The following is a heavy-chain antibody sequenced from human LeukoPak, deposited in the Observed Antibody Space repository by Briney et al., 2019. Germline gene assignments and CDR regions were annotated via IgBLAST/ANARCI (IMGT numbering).Heavy chain of an antibody. Sequence: GGSLRLSCAASGFTVSSNFMSWVRQAPGKGLEWVPLIYSGGSTYYADSVKGRFTISRDISKNTLFLQLNSLRAEDTAVYYCARGGVVVAAIDAFDIWGQGTLVTVSS. V-gene: IGHV3-66*01. J-gene: IGHJ3*02. CDR2: IYSGGST. D-gene: IGHD2-15*01. CDR3: ARGGVVVAAIDAFDI. CDR1: GFTVSSNF.